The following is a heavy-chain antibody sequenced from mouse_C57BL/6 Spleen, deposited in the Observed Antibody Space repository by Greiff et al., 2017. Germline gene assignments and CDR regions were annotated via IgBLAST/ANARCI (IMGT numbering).Heavy chain of an antibody. D-gene: IGHD1-1*02. V-gene: IGHV5-9-1*02. CDR2: ISSGGDYI. Sequence: EVHLVESGEGLVKPGGSLKLSCAASGFTFSSYAMSWVRQTPEKRLEWVAYISSGGDYIYYADTVKGRFTISRDNARNTLYLQMSSLKSEDTAMYYCTRGGSYGAMDYWGQGTSVTVSS. CDR1: GFTFSSYA. CDR3: TRGGSYGAMDY. J-gene: IGHJ4*01.